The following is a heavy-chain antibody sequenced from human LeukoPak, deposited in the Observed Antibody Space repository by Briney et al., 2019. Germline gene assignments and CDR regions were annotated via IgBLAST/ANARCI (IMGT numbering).Heavy chain of an antibody. CDR3: SKAPSGIAVACYFDY. CDR2: ISWNSGSI. Sequence: GGSLRLSCAASGFTFDDYAMHWVRQAPGKGLEWVSGISWNSGSIVYADSVKGRFTISRDNAQNSLYLQMNSLRAEDPALYYCSKAPSGIAVACYFDYWGQGTLVTVSS. J-gene: IGHJ4*02. CDR1: GFTFDDYA. V-gene: IGHV3-9*01. D-gene: IGHD6-19*01.